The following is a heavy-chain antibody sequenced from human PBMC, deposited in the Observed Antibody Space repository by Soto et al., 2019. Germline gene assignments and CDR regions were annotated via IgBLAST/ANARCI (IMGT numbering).Heavy chain of an antibody. V-gene: IGHV4-34*01. J-gene: IGHJ3*02. Sequence: SETLSLTCAVYGGSFSGYYWSWIRQPPGKGLEWIGEINHSGSTNYNPSLKSRVTISVDTSKNQFSLKLSSVTAADTAVYYCARGRRLRRSRDAFDIWGQGTMVTVSS. CDR3: ARGRRLRRSRDAFDI. CDR2: INHSGST. CDR1: GGSFSGYY. D-gene: IGHD4-17*01.